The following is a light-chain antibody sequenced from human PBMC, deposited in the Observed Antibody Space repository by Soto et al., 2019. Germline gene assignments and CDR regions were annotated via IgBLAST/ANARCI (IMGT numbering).Light chain of an antibody. CDR1: RSISDW. V-gene: IGKV1-5*01. CDR3: QQSYSSPQT. Sequence: DIQMTQSPSSLSPSVGDRVTITCRASRSISDWLAWYQQKPGKAPELLIFDASNLKSGVSSRFSGSGSGTEFTLTITSLQPEDCGTYYCQQSYSSPQTFGGGTKVDI. CDR2: DAS. J-gene: IGKJ4*01.